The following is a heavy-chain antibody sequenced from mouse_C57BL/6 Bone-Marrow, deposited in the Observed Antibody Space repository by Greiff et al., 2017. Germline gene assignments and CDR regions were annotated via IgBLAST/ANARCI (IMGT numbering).Heavy chain of an antibody. D-gene: IGHD1-1*01. CDR1: GYTFTSYW. V-gene: IGHV1-72*01. CDR2: LVPNSGGT. Sequence: QVQLQQPGAELVKPGASVKLSCKASGYTFTSYWMHWVKQRPGRGLEWIGRLVPNSGGTKYNEKFKSKATLTVDKPSSTAYMQLSSLTSEDSAVYYCARGGVVPFDNWGQGTTLTVSS. CDR3: ARGGVVPFDN. J-gene: IGHJ2*01.